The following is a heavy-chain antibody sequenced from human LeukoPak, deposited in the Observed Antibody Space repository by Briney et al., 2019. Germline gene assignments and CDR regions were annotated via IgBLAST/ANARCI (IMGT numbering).Heavy chain of an antibody. J-gene: IGHJ4*02. CDR2: INPNSGGT. CDR1: GYTFTGNY. Sequence: SVNVSCKASGYTFTGNYIHWVRQAPGQGGGWMGLINPNSGGTNDAQKFQGRVNLTKDTSITTGYMELSSLRSDDTAVYYCVGDLSGSYDYWGQGTLVTVSS. D-gene: IGHD1-26*01. CDR3: VGDLSGSYDY. V-gene: IGHV1-2*02.